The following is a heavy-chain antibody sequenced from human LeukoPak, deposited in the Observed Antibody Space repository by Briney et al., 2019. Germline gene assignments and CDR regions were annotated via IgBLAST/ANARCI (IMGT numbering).Heavy chain of an antibody. D-gene: IGHD3-3*01. Sequence: SETLSLTCTVSGGSISSSSYYWGWIRQPPGKGLEWIGSIYYSGSTYYNPSLKSRVTISVDTSKNQVSLKLSSVTAADTAVYYCARLYYDFWSGYYMEGHFDYWGQGTLVTVSS. CDR2: IYYSGST. V-gene: IGHV4-39*07. CDR1: GGSISSSSYY. CDR3: ARLYYDFWSGYYMEGHFDY. J-gene: IGHJ4*02.